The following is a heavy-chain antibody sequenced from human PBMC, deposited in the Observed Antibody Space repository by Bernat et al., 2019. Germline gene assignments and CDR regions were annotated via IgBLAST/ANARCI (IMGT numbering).Heavy chain of an antibody. Sequence: QVQLVQSGAGVKKPGSSVKVSCKASGGTFSSYAISWVRQAPGQGLEWMGGISPIFGKVNYAQKFKGRVTITADESTSTAYMELSSLRSEDTAVYYCARDDYCSGGSCREFDYWGQGTLVTVSS. J-gene: IGHJ4*02. CDR2: ISPIFGKV. CDR1: GGTFSSYA. V-gene: IGHV1-69*01. D-gene: IGHD2-15*01. CDR3: ARDDYCSGGSCREFDY.